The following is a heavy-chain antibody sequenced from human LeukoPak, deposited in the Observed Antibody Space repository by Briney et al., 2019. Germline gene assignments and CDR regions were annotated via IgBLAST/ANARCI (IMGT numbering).Heavy chain of an antibody. CDR3: ARGGAHIVVVPAARSGHFDY. CDR1: GYTFTSYD. J-gene: IGHJ4*02. V-gene: IGHV1-8*01. Sequence: ASVKVSCTASGYTFTSYDINWVRQATGQGLEWMGWMNPNSGNTGYAQKFQGRVTMTRNTSISTAYMELGSLRSEDTAVYYCARGGAHIVVVPAARSGHFDYWGQGTLVTVSS. D-gene: IGHD2-2*01. CDR2: MNPNSGNT.